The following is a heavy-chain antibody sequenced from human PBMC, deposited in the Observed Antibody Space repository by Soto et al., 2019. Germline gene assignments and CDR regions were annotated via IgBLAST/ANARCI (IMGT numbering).Heavy chain of an antibody. V-gene: IGHV4-4*02. CDR2: IYHSGTA. D-gene: IGHD6-19*01. J-gene: IGHJ4*02. Sequence: QVQLQESGPGLVKPSGTLSLICAVSGGSIGSSNWWSWVRQPPGKGLEWIGEIYHSGTANYNPSIKSRVTISMDKSNNQISLDLSTVTAAGSAVYFCARHIAVTRTRGFDYWGQGTLVTVSS. CDR1: GGSIGSSNW. CDR3: ARHIAVTRTRGFDY.